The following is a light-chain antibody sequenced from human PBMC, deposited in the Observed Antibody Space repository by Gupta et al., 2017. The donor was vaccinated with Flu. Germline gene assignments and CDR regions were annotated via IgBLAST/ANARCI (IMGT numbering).Light chain of an antibody. J-gene: IGKJ5*01. CDR2: DAS. CDR1: QSVSSN. CDR3: QHRKEWTQAAT. V-gene: IGKV3-11*01. Sequence: EIVLTQSPATLSLSPGERATLSCRASQSVSSNLAWYQQKPGQAPRLLIYDASNRATGIPARFSGSGSRTDFTLTISSLEPEDFAVYFCQHRKEWTQAATLGQGTRLEMK.